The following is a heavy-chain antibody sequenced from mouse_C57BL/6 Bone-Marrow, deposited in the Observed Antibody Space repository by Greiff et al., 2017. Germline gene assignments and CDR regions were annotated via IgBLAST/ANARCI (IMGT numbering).Heavy chain of an antibody. V-gene: IGHV5-2*01. D-gene: IGHD2-5*01. J-gene: IGHJ1*03. CDR3: ARQSSNGWYFDV. CDR2: INSDGGST. CDR1: EYEFPSHD. Sequence: EVKLMESGGGLVQPGESLELSCESNEYEFPSHDMSWVRKTPEKRLELVAAINSDGGSTYYPDTMERRFIISRDNTKKTLYLQMSSLRSEDTALYYCARQSSNGWYFDVWGTGTTVTVSS.